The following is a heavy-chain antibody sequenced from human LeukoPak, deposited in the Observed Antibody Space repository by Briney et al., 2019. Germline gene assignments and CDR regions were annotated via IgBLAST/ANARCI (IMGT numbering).Heavy chain of an antibody. Sequence: GSLRLSCAASGFTFSSYGMHWVRQAPGKGLEWVAVIWYDGSNKYYADSVKGRFTISRDNSKNTLYLQMNSLRAEDTAVYYCARDVGGYSGYEGGYWGQGTLVTVSS. V-gene: IGHV3-33*01. CDR1: GFTFSSYG. D-gene: IGHD5-12*01. CDR3: ARDVGGYSGYEGGY. CDR2: IWYDGSNK. J-gene: IGHJ4*02.